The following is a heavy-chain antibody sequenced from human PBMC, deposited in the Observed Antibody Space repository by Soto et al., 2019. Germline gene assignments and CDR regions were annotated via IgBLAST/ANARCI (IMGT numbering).Heavy chain of an antibody. CDR1: GGTFSSYT. CDR2: IIPILGIA. D-gene: IGHD3-16*01. J-gene: IGHJ4*02. CDR3: AGGPRGGDY. V-gene: IGHV1-69*02. Sequence: QVQLVQSGAEVKKPGSSVKVSCKASGGTFSSYTISWVRQAPGQGLEWMGRIIPILGIANYAQKFQGRVTSTADTSTGTAYMELSSLRSEDTALYYCAGGPRGGDYWGQGTLVTVSS.